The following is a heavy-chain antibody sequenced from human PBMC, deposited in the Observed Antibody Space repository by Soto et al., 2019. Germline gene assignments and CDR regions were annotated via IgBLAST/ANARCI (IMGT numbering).Heavy chain of an antibody. V-gene: IGHV3-30*03. Sequence: QVQLVESGGGVVQPGRSLRLSCAASGFTFSSYGRHWVRQAPGKGLEWVAVITYDGSIKYYAASVKGRFTNSRDNSKNTLYLHMNTGRAEDTAVYYCATSREADSNYFAYWGQGTLVTVSS. J-gene: IGHJ4*02. D-gene: IGHD4-4*01. CDR3: ATSREADSNYFAY. CDR1: GFTFSSYG. CDR2: ITYDGSIK.